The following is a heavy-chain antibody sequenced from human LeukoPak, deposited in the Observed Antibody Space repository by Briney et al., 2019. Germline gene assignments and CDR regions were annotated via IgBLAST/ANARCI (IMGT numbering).Heavy chain of an antibody. Sequence: GGSLRLSCAASGFTFSSYWMHWVRQAPGKGLVWVSRINTDGSSTSYADSVKGRFTISRDNAKNTPYLQMNSLRAEDTAVYYCARPPFLEWLVFDYWGQGTLVTVSS. CDR2: INTDGSST. D-gene: IGHD3-3*01. CDR3: ARPPFLEWLVFDY. CDR1: GFTFSSYW. V-gene: IGHV3-74*01. J-gene: IGHJ4*02.